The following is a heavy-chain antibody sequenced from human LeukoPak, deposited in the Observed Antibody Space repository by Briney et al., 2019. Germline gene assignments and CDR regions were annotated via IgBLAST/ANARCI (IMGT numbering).Heavy chain of an antibody. CDR3: ARDFGIGSGPAGFDY. D-gene: IGHD2-15*01. J-gene: IGHJ4*02. CDR1: SYTFTSYG. Sequence: ASVKVSCKGSSYTFTSYGISWVRQAPGQGLEWMGWASAYNGNTNYAQKLQGRVTMTTDTSTSTAYMELRSLRSDDTAVYYCARDFGIGSGPAGFDYWGQGTLVTVSS. V-gene: IGHV1-18*01. CDR2: ASAYNGNT.